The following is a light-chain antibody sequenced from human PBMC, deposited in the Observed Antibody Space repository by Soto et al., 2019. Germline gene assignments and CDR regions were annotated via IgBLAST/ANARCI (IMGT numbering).Light chain of an antibody. V-gene: IGKV3-11*01. CDR3: QHRSNWPQT. J-gene: IGKJ2*01. Sequence: EIVLTQSPATLSLSPGERATLSCRASQSVSSYLAWYQQKPGQAPRLVIYDVSNRATGIPTRFSGSGSGTDFTLTISSLEPEDFAVYYCQHRSNWPQTFGQGTKLEIK. CDR1: QSVSSY. CDR2: DVS.